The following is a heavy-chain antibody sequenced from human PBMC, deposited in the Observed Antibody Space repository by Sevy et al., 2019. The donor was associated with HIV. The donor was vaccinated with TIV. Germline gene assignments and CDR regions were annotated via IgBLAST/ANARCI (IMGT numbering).Heavy chain of an antibody. V-gene: IGHV3-53*01. CDR2: LQSGGST. CDR3: TRSLASGYFVTFDH. D-gene: IGHD5-12*01. CDR1: DFTVSSKY. J-gene: IGHJ4*02. Sequence: GGSLRLSCEVSDFTVSSKYMSWVRQAPGKGLEWVSVLQSGGSTHYADSVRGRFTISRDNSKNTLYLQMDGLRAEDTAIYYCTRSLASGYFVTFDHWGQGALVTVSS.